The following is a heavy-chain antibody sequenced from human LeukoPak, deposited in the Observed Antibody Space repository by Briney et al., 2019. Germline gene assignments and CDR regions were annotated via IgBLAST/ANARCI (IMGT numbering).Heavy chain of an antibody. J-gene: IGHJ5*02. Sequence: SQTLSLTCALSGDSVSSNSGAWNWIRQSPSRGLEWLGRTYYRSKWYNDYAVSAKSRITINPDTSRNQFSLQLNSVTPEDTAVYYCAGDETGDLRFDPWGQGTLVTVSS. CDR3: AGDETGDLRFDP. V-gene: IGHV6-1*01. D-gene: IGHD7-27*01. CDR1: GDSVSSNSGA. CDR2: TYYRSKWYN.